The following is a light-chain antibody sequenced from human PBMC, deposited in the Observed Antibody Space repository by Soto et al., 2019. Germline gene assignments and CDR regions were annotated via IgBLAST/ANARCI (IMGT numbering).Light chain of an antibody. CDR1: SGSIASNY. CDR3: HSYDSDNVI. Sequence: NFMLTQPHSVSESPGKTVTISCTRSSGSIASNYVQWYQQRPGSAPTSVIYDDNQRPSGVPDRFSGSIDSSSNSAFLTISGLKTEDEADYYCHSYDSDNVIFGGGTKLTVL. CDR2: DDN. J-gene: IGLJ2*01. V-gene: IGLV6-57*04.